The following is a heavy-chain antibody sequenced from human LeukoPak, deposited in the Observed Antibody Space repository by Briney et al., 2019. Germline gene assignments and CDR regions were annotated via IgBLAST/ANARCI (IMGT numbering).Heavy chain of an antibody. CDR3: ATTHLNYYDSSGYYPRDY. CDR2: IIPIFGTA. V-gene: IGHV1-69*05. CDR1: GGTFSSYA. J-gene: IGHJ4*02. D-gene: IGHD3-22*01. Sequence: SVKVSCKASGGTFSSYAISWVRQAPGQGLEWMGRIIPIFGTASYAQKFQGRVTITTDESTSTAYMELSSLRSEDTAVYYCATTHLNYYDSSGYYPRDYWGQGTLVTVSS.